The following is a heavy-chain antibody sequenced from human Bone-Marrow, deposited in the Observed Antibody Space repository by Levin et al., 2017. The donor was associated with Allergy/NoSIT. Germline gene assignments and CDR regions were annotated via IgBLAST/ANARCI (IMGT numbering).Heavy chain of an antibody. CDR1: GYTFTSYY. J-gene: IGHJ6*02. D-gene: IGHD6-13*01. V-gene: IGHV1-46*01. CDR3: ARDLTAAAGTWGGNGDGMDV. Sequence: AASVKVSCKASGYTFTSYYMHWVRQAPGQGLEWMGIINPSGGSTSYAQKFQGRVTMTRDTSTSTVYMELSSLRSEDTAVYYCARDLTAAAGTWGGNGDGMDVWGQGTTVTVSS. CDR2: INPSGGST.